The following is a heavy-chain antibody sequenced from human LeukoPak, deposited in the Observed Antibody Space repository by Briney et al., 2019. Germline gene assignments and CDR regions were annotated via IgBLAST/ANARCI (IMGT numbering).Heavy chain of an antibody. CDR1: GGSFSGYY. CDR2: INPSGSA. CDR3: ARGRPIAARPSYGMDV. D-gene: IGHD6-6*01. Sequence: WETLSLTCAVYGGSFSGYYWSWIRQPPGKGREWIGEINPSGSANYNPSLKSRVTISVDTSKNQFSLKLSSVTAADTAVYYCARGRPIAARPSYGMDVWGQGTTVAVSS. J-gene: IGHJ6*02. V-gene: IGHV4-34*01.